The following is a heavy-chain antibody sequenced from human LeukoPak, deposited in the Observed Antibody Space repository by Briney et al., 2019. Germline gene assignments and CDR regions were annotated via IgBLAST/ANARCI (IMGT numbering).Heavy chain of an antibody. Sequence: GGSLRLSCAASVFTFSSYAMSWVRQAPGKALECVSPISGNGGSTYYADSVKGRFTISRDNSKNTLYLQMNSLGEEETAVYYCAKDSIAAAGAFDYWGQGTLVTVS. J-gene: IGHJ4*02. CDR1: VFTFSSYA. CDR2: ISGNGGST. V-gene: IGHV3-23*01. D-gene: IGHD6-13*01. CDR3: AKDSIAAAGAFDY.